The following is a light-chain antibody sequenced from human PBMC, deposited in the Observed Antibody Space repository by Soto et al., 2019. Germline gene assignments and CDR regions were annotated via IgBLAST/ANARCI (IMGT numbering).Light chain of an antibody. Sequence: QAEVTQPPSVSGAPGQRVTISCTGSSSNIGAGYDVHWYQQLPGTAPKLLIYGNSNRPSGVPDRFSGSKSGTSASLAITGLQAEDEADYYCQSYDSSLSGSLVFGTGTKLTVL. V-gene: IGLV1-40*01. CDR3: QSYDSSLSGSLV. CDR2: GNS. J-gene: IGLJ1*01. CDR1: SSNIGAGYD.